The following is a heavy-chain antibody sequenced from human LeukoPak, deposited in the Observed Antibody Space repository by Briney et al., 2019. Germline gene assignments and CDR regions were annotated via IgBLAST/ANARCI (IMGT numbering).Heavy chain of an antibody. CDR3: ARDKRGLQPPYFDY. CDR2: ISAYNGNT. CDR1: GYTFTSYG. Sequence: ASAKVSCKASGYTFTSYGISWVRQAPGQGLEWMGWISAYNGNTNYAQKLQGRVTMTTDTSTSTAYMELRSLRSDDTAVYYCARDKRGLQPPYFDYWGQGTLVTVSS. D-gene: IGHD5-24*01. V-gene: IGHV1-18*01. J-gene: IGHJ4*02.